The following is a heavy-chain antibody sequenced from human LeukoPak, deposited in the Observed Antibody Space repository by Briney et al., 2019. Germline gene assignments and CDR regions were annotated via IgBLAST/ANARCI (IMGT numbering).Heavy chain of an antibody. Sequence: PGGSLRLSCAASGFTFSTYTMNSVRQAPGKGLEWVSSITSSSTYINYADSLKGRFTISRYDAKNSLYLQMNSLRADDTAVYFCASALKKRGYCLGSYFDFWGQGTLVTVSS. CDR3: ASALKKRGYCLGSYFDF. J-gene: IGHJ4*02. CDR1: GFTFSTYT. V-gene: IGHV3-21*04. D-gene: IGHD2/OR15-2a*01. CDR2: ITSSSTYI.